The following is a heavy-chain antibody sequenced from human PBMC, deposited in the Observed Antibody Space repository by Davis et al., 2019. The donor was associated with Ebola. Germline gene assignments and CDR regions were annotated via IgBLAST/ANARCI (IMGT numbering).Heavy chain of an antibody. D-gene: IGHD5-24*01. CDR1: GGSFSGYY. CDR2: INHSGST. V-gene: IGHV4-34*01. Sequence: PSETLSLTCAVYGGSFSGYYWSWIRQPPGKGLEWIGEINHSGSTNYNPSLKSRVTISVDTSKNQFSLKLSSVTAADTAVYHCARDMATTGFDYWGQGTLVTVSS. J-gene: IGHJ4*02. CDR3: ARDMATTGFDY.